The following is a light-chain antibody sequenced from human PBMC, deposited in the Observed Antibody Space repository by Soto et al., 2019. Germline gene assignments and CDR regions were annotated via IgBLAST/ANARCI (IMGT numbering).Light chain of an antibody. Sequence: DIQLTQSPSTLSASVGDTVTITCRASQSISSWLAWYQQKPGKVPKILVYKASSLESGVPSRFSGSGSGTEFTLTISSLQPDDFATYYCQQYNSYSPKKFGQGTKVDIK. V-gene: IGKV1-5*03. J-gene: IGKJ1*01. CDR3: QQYNSYSPKK. CDR1: QSISSW. CDR2: KAS.